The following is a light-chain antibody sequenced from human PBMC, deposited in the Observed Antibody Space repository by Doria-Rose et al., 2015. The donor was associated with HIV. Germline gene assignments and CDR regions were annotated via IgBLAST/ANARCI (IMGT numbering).Light chain of an antibody. CDR1: QSFSSTY. CDR3: HQYGTSWT. J-gene: IGKJ1*01. Sequence: EIALTQSPGTLSLSPGDRATLSCRDSQSFSSTYLAWYQQKPGQAPSLLIYDGSPRATGIPERFSTSGSGTDCTLTINRLEPEDFALYYCHQYGTSWTFGQGTKVEI. V-gene: IGKV3-20*01. CDR2: DGS.